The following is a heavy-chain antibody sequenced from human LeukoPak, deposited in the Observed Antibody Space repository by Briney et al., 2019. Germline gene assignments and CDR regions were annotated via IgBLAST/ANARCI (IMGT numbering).Heavy chain of an antibody. D-gene: IGHD3-22*01. V-gene: IGHV3-23*01. J-gene: IGHJ4*02. CDR3: AKSSGYYYDSSGYVPFDY. CDR2: ISGSGGST. CDR1: GFTFSSYA. Sequence: GGSLRLSCAASGFTFSSYAMSWVRQALGKGLEWVSAISGSGGSTYYADSVKGRFTISGDNSKSTLYLQMNSLRAEDTAVYYCAKSSGYYYDSSGYVPFDYWGQGTLVTVSS.